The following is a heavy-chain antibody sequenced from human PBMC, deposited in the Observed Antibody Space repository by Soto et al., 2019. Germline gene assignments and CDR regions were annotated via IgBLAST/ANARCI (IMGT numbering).Heavy chain of an antibody. CDR2: ISGSGGRT. CDR1: GFTFSSYT. CDR3: ATTNELGTRWYDY. J-gene: IGHJ4*02. Sequence: GGSLRLSCAASGFTFSSYTMSWVRQAPGKGLEWVSSISGSGGRTYYADSMKGRFTISRDNSMNTLYLQMDSLRAEDAAAYYCATTNELGTRWYDYWGQGALVTVSS. D-gene: IGHD6-13*01. V-gene: IGHV3-23*01.